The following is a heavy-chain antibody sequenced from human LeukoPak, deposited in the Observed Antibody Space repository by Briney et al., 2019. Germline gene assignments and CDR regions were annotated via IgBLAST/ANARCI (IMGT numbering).Heavy chain of an antibody. V-gene: IGHV4-31*03. Sequence: SQTLSLTCTVSGGSISSGGYYWSWIRQHPGKGLEWIGYIYYSGSTYYNPSLKSRVTISVDTSKNQFSLKLSSVTAADTAEYYCARDLDSSGRYFDYWGQGTLVTVSS. CDR1: GGSISSGGYY. J-gene: IGHJ4*02. CDR2: IYYSGST. D-gene: IGHD3-22*01. CDR3: ARDLDSSGRYFDY.